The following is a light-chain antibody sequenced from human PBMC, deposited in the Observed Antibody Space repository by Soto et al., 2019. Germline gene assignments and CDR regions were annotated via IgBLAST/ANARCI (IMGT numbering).Light chain of an antibody. CDR2: EVS. J-gene: IGLJ2*01. CDR1: SSDVGGYNY. Sequence: QSALTQPASVSGSPGQSITISCTGTSSDVGGYNYVSWYQQHPGKVPKLIIYEVSNRPSGVSNRFSASKSGNTASLTISGLQAEDEADYHCSSYTSSGTLVIFGGGTKVTVL. CDR3: SSYTSSGTLVI. V-gene: IGLV2-14*01.